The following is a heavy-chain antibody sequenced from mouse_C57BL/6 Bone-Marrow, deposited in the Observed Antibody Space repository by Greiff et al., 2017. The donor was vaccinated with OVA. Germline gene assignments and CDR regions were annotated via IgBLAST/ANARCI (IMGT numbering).Heavy chain of an antibody. CDR1: GFSFNTYA. D-gene: IGHD1-1*01. Sequence: EVKVVESGGGLVQPKGSLKLSCAASGFSFNTYAMNWVRQAPGQGLEWVARIRSKSNNYAKYYADTVKDRVTISRDDSESMLYLQMHNMQTEDTAMDYCVRQLLPGNFDVWGTGTTVTVSS. CDR2: IRSKSNNYAK. J-gene: IGHJ1*03. V-gene: IGHV10-1*01. CDR3: VRQLLPGNFDV.